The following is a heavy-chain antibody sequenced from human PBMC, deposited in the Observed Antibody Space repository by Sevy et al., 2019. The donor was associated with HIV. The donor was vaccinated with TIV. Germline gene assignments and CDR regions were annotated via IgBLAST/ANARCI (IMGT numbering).Heavy chain of an antibody. V-gene: IGHV3-30*02. CDR1: GFTFSDYG. J-gene: IGHJ4*02. Sequence: GGSLRLSCAASGFTFSDYGIHWIRQAPGKGLEWVTFIRYDGGTKNYVDSVKGRFTISRDNSKNTVYLQMNSLRTEDTAMYYCAKDLTVRYSTSSGDFDYWGQGSLVTVSS. CDR2: IRYDGGTK. CDR3: AKDLTVRYSTSSGDFDY. D-gene: IGHD6-6*01.